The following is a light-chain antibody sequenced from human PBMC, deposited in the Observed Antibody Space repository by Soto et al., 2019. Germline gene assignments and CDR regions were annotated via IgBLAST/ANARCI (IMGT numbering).Light chain of an antibody. J-gene: IGKJ1*01. Sequence: DILMTQSPSPLSASVGDRVTVTCRASQTIRNWLAWYQQKPGKAPKLLIYDASFLQSGVPSRFSGSGSGTEFTLTISSLQPYDLATYYCQQYNSWTFGQGTKVDIK. CDR1: QTIRNW. CDR2: DAS. CDR3: QQYNSWT. V-gene: IGKV1-5*01.